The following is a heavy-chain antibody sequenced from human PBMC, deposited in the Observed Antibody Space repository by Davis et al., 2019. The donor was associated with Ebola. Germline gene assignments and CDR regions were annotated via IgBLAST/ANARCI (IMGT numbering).Heavy chain of an antibody. V-gene: IGHV3-21*01. CDR3: ARDLSGWFYFDY. D-gene: IGHD6-19*01. CDR1: GLTFSGYS. CDR2: IGIGSSYI. Sequence: PGGSLRLSCAASGLTFSGYSVHWVRQAPGKGLEWVSSIGIGSSYIYYADSVKGRFTISRDDAKNSLYLQMNSLRAEDTAVYYCARDLSGWFYFDYWGQGTLVTVSS. J-gene: IGHJ4*02.